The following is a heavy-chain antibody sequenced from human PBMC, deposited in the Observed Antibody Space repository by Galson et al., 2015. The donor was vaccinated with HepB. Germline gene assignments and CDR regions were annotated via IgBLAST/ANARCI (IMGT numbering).Heavy chain of an antibody. CDR1: GFTFSNAW. J-gene: IGHJ3*02. CDR3: TTEPLLRSGAFDI. D-gene: IGHD3-16*01. Sequence: SLRLSCAASGFTFSNAWMSWVRQAPGKGLEWVGRIKSKIDGGTTDYTATVQGSFTIYRDDSKNTLYLQMNSLKNDDTAVYYCTTEPLLRSGAFDIWGQGTMVTVSS. V-gene: IGHV3-15*01. CDR2: IKSKIDGGTT.